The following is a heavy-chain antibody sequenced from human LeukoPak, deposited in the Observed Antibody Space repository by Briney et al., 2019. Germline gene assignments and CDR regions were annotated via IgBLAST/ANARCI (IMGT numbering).Heavy chain of an antibody. CDR3: AADNLRSGDY. CDR1: GGSFSGYY. CDR2: INHSGST. D-gene: IGHD4-17*01. J-gene: IGHJ4*02. V-gene: IGHV4-34*01. Sequence: SETLSLTCAVYGGSFSGYYWSWLRQPPGKGREWIGEINHSGSTNYNPSLKSRVTISVDTSKNQFSLKLSSVTAADTAVYYCAADNLRSGDYWGQGTLVTVSS.